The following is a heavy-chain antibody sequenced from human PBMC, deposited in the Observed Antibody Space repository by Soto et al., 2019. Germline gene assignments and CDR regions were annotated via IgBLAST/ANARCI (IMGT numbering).Heavy chain of an antibody. CDR3: ARAGGPLVDY. Sequence: QVQLVESGGGVVQPGRSLRLSCAASGFTFSSYAMHWVRQAPGKGLEWVAVISYDGSNKYYADSVKGRFTISRDISKNTLYLQMNSLRADATAVYYCARAGGPLVDYWGQGTLVTVSS. D-gene: IGHD2-15*01. V-gene: IGHV3-30-3*01. J-gene: IGHJ4*02. CDR1: GFTFSSYA. CDR2: ISYDGSNK.